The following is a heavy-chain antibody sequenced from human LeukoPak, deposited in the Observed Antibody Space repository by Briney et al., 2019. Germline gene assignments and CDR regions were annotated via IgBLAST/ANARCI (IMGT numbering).Heavy chain of an antibody. Sequence: SETLSLTCTVSGGSISSYYWSWIRQPPGKGLEWIGYIYYSGSTNYNPSLKSRVTISVDTSKNQFSLKLSSVTAADTAVYYCVRVLFRRSALGFWGQGTLVTVSS. CDR2: IYYSGST. CDR1: GGSISSYY. CDR3: VRVLFRRSALGF. J-gene: IGHJ4*02. D-gene: IGHD1-26*01. V-gene: IGHV4-59*01.